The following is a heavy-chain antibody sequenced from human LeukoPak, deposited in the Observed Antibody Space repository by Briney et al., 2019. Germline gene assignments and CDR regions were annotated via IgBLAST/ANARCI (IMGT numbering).Heavy chain of an antibody. D-gene: IGHD6-13*01. J-gene: IGHJ6*02. CDR2: IYTSGST. CDR3: ARLRIAAAGRNYYYYGMDV. CDR1: GGSISSYY. Sequence: SETLSLTCTVSGGSISSYYWSWIRQPAGKGLEWIGRIYTSGSTNYNPSLKSRVTMSVDTSKNQFSLKLSSVTAADTAVYYCARLRIAAAGRNYYYYGMDVWGQGTTVTVSS. V-gene: IGHV4-4*07.